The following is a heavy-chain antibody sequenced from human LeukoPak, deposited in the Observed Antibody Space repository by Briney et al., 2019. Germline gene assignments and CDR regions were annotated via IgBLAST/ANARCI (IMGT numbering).Heavy chain of an antibody. Sequence: PGGSLRLSCAASGFTFSNYAMSWVRQAPGKGLEWVSSISSSSSYIYYADSVKGRFTISRDNAKNSLYLQMNSLRAEDTAVYYCARFGPFGDSYGLDYWGQGTLVTVSS. CDR3: ARFGPFGDSYGLDY. D-gene: IGHD5-18*01. J-gene: IGHJ4*02. CDR2: ISSSSSYI. CDR1: GFTFSNYA. V-gene: IGHV3-21*01.